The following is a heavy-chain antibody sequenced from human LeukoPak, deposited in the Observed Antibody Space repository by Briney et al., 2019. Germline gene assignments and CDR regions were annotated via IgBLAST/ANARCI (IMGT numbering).Heavy chain of an antibody. Sequence: GGSLRLSCAASGFTFSSYSMNWVRQAPEKGLEWVSSISSSSSYIYYADSVKGRFTISRDNAKNSLYLQMNSLRAEDTAVYYCASGALWRDTSVDYWGQGTLVTVSS. CDR1: GFTFSSYS. D-gene: IGHD2/OR15-2a*01. J-gene: IGHJ4*02. CDR2: ISSSSSYI. CDR3: ASGALWRDTSVDY. V-gene: IGHV3-21*01.